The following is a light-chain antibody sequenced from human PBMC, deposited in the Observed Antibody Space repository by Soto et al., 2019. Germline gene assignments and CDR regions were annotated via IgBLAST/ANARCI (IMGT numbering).Light chain of an antibody. CDR3: QKYNNWPPWT. V-gene: IGKV3-15*01. J-gene: IGKJ1*01. Sequence: ELVMTQSPATLSVSPGESPTLSYRSSQRISSNLAWYQHKPGQAPRLLIFGASTRATGIPARFSGSGSETEFTLTIRSLQSEDFAVYYCQKYNNWPPWTVGHGTKVDIK. CDR2: GAS. CDR1: QRISSN.